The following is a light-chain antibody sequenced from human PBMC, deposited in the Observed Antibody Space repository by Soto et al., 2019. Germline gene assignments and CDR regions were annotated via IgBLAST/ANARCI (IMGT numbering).Light chain of an antibody. CDR1: SSDVGSYNL. Sequence: QSALTQPASVSGSPGQSITISCTGTSSDVGSYNLVSWYQQHPGKAPKLRIYEGSKRPSGVSNRLSGSKSGNTASLTISGLQAEDEADYYCCSYAGSSTSVVFGGGTKLTVL. CDR3: CSYAGSSTSVV. J-gene: IGLJ2*01. CDR2: EGS. V-gene: IGLV2-23*01.